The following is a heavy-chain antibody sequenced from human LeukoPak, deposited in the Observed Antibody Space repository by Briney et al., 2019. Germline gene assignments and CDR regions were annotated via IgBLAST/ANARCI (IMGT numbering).Heavy chain of an antibody. CDR3: AERETYSGSYVTDYFDY. V-gene: IGHV3-23*01. CDR1: GFTFSSYA. D-gene: IGHD3-10*01. CDR2: ISGSGGST. J-gene: IGHJ4*02. Sequence: PGGSLRLSCAASGFTFSSYAMSWVRQAPGKGLEWVSAISGSGGSTYYADSVKGRFTISRDNSKDTLYLQMNSLRAEDTAVYYCAERETYSGSYVTDYFDYWGEGTLVTVSS.